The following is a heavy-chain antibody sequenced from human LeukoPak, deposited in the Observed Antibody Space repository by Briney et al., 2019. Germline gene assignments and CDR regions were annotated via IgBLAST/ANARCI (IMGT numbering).Heavy chain of an antibody. V-gene: IGHV1-69*05. J-gene: IGHJ4*02. CDR3: ARAGLHFPRDDFWSGYADPYYFDY. CDR1: GGTFSSYA. D-gene: IGHD3-3*01. CDR2: IIPIFGTA. Sequence: GASVKVSCKASGGTFSSYAISWVLQAPGQGLEWMGGIIPIFGTANYAQKFQGRVTITTDESTSTAYMELSSLRSEDTAVYYCARAGLHFPRDDFWSGYADPYYFDYWGQGTLVTVSS.